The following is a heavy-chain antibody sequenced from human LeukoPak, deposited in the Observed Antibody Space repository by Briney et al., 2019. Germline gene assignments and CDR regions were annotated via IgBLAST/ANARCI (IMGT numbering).Heavy chain of an antibody. V-gene: IGHV3-64*01. Sequence: PGGSLRLSCAASGFTFSSYGMHWVRQAPGKGLEYVSAISSNGGSTYYANSVKGRFTISRDNSKNTLYLQMGSLRAEDMAVYYCARVHGDIVVVPAAIDYMDVWGKGTTVTVSS. D-gene: IGHD2-2*02. CDR2: ISSNGGST. CDR1: GFTFSSYG. J-gene: IGHJ6*03. CDR3: ARVHGDIVVVPAAIDYMDV.